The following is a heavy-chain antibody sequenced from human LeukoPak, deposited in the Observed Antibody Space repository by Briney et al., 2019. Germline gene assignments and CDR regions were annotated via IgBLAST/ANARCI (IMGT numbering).Heavy chain of an antibody. V-gene: IGHV3-23*01. CDR2: ISGSGGST. CDR1: GFTFSSYG. CDR3: AKSLYYYYYYMDV. Sequence: GGSLRLSCAASGFTFSSYGMSWVRQAPGKGLEWVSAISGSGGSTYYADSVKGRFTISRDNSKNTLYLQMNSLRAEDTAVYYCAKSLYYYYYYMDVWGKGTTVTISS. J-gene: IGHJ6*03.